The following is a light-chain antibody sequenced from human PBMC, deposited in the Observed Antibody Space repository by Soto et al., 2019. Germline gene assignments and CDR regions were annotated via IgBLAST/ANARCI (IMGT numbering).Light chain of an antibody. J-gene: IGLJ2*01. Sequence: QSVLTQPPSASGSPGQSVTISCTGTSSDVSGYSYVSWYQQHPGKAPKLMIYEVSKRPSGVPDRFSGSKSGNTASLTVSGLHAEDEADYYCSSYAGSTVFGGGTKLTVL. CDR3: SSYAGSTV. CDR1: SSDVSGYSY. CDR2: EVS. V-gene: IGLV2-8*01.